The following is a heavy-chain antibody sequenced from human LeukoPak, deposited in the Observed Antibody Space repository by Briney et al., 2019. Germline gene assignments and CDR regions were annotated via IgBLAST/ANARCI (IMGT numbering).Heavy chain of an antibody. J-gene: IGHJ4*02. Sequence: PGGSLRLSCAASGFTFSNYWMSWVRQAPGKGLEWVANINQDGSEKYYVDSVKGRFTISRDNAKNSLYLQMNSLRAEDTAVYYCAKDQAYYDFWSGLDYWGQGTLVTVSS. CDR2: INQDGSEK. D-gene: IGHD3-3*01. V-gene: IGHV3-7*01. CDR1: GFTFSNYW. CDR3: AKDQAYYDFWSGLDY.